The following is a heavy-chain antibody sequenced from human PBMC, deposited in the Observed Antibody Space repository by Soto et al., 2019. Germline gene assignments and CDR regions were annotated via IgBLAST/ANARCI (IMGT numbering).Heavy chain of an antibody. V-gene: IGHV5-51*01. J-gene: IGHJ4*02. Sequence: GESLKISCKGSGYSFTSYWIAWVRQMPGKGLEWMGVFYPADSDARYSPSFHGQVTFSVDKSVNTAFLQWSSLTASDTATYYCARQYVSAPTLSFLSYVYWGQGTLVTVSS. CDR1: GYSFTSYW. CDR2: FYPADSDA. D-gene: IGHD3-10*02. CDR3: ARQYVSAPTLSFLSYVY.